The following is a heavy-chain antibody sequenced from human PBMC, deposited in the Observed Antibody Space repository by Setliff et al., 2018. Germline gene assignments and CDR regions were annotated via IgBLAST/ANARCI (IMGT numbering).Heavy chain of an antibody. D-gene: IGHD6-19*01. CDR3: AGTRGRSGWLNCFDP. V-gene: IGHV4-59*12. J-gene: IGHJ5*02. CDR1: GGAISSYH. CDR2: IYYSGGT. Sequence: SESLSLTGTVSGGAISSYHWSWIRQPPGKRLEWIGYIYYSGGTNYNPSLEGRVTISVDTSKNQFCLKLSSMTAADTAAYYCAGTRGRSGWLNCFDPWGQGTLVTVSS.